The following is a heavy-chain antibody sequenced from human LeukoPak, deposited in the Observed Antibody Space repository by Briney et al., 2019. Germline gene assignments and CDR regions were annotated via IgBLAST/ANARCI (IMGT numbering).Heavy chain of an antibody. CDR2: INPNSGGT. CDR3: ARDLGAYSSGWYSHDAFDI. J-gene: IGHJ3*02. D-gene: IGHD6-19*01. V-gene: IGHV1-2*06. CDR1: GYTFTGYY. Sequence: ASVKVSCKASGYTFTGYYMHWVRQAPGQGLEWMGRINPNSGGTNYAQKFQGRVTMTRVTSISTAYMELSRLRSDDTAVYYCARDLGAYSSGWYSHDAFDIWGQGTMVTVSS.